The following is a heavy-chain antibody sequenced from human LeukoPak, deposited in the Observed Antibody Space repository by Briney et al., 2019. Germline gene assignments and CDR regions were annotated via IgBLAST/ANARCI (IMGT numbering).Heavy chain of an antibody. CDR3: AKDPPTVMANAFHI. V-gene: IGHV3-33*06. CDR2: IWSDGSNR. CDR1: GFMFTHHG. Sequence: GQSLRLSCAASGFMFTHHGMHWVRQAPGKGLEWVAVIWSDGSNRFYSDSVKGRFAISRDDSNDMVYLQMNGLRADDTAVYYCAKDPPTVMANAFHIWGQGTMVTVSS. D-gene: IGHD5-18*01. J-gene: IGHJ3*02.